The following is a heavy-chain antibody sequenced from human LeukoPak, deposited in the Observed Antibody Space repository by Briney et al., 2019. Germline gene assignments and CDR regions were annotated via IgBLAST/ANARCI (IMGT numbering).Heavy chain of an antibody. CDR3: ARADGGYCSGGSCYHTRYYYYGMDV. CDR1: GYTFTNFG. Sequence: ASVKVSCKASGYTFTNFGISWIRQATGQGLEWMGWMNPNSGNTGYAQKFQGRVTMTRNTSISTAYMELSSLRSEDTAVYYCARADGGYCSGGSCYHTRYYYYGMDVWGQGTTVTVSS. D-gene: IGHD2-15*01. CDR2: MNPNSGNT. V-gene: IGHV1-8*02. J-gene: IGHJ6*02.